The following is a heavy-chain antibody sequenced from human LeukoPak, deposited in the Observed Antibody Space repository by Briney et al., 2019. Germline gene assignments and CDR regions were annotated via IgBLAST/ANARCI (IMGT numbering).Heavy chain of an antibody. CDR2: MSYDGSNK. Sequence: GRSLRLSCAASGFTFSNYAMHWVRQAPGKGLEWVAVMSYDGSNKIYADSVKGRFTISRDNSKNTLYLQMNSLRAEDTAVYYCAKEWETNFDYWGQGTLVTVSS. CDR3: AKEWETNFDY. D-gene: IGHD1-26*01. V-gene: IGHV3-30-3*01. CDR1: GFTFSNYA. J-gene: IGHJ4*02.